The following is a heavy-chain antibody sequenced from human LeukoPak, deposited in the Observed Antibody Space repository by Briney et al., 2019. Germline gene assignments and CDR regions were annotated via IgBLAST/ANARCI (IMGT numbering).Heavy chain of an antibody. D-gene: IGHD6-19*01. J-gene: IGHJ3*01. CDR3: ARGVAVAALDAFDV. CDR1: GYTFTDYY. Sequence: VKVSCKASGYTFTDYYVHWVRQAPGQGLEWMGWINPNSGGTNYAQKFQGRVTLTTDTSINTAYMELNSLRSDDTAVYYCARGVAVAALDAFDVWGQGTMVTVSS. V-gene: IGHV1-2*02. CDR2: INPNSGGT.